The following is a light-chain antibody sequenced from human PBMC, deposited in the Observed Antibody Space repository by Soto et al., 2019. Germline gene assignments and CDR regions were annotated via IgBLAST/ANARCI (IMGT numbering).Light chain of an antibody. J-gene: IGKJ4*01. CDR2: DAS. V-gene: IGKV3-11*01. CDR3: QHRSDWPGLT. CDR1: QSVNNY. Sequence: EIVLTQSPATLSLSPGERATLSCRASQSVNNYLAWYQQKPGQAPRLLIYDASNRATGIPARFSGSGSGTDFTLTISSREPEDSAVYYCQHRSDWPGLTFGGGTKVEIK.